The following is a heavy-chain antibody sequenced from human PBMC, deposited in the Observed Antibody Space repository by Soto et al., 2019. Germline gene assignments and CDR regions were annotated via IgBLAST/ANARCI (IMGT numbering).Heavy chain of an antibody. J-gene: IGHJ4*02. CDR2: IIQDGTEK. CDR3: GRGHSAPDH. V-gene: IGHV3-7*01. Sequence: EVQLVESGGGLVQPGGSLRLSCTVSGFSLSTYWMSWVRQAPGKELEWVANIIQDGTEKQYVDSVKGRFTISRDNAKNSLYLQMNGLRVDDTAVYYCGRGHSAPDHWGQGTLVTVSS. CDR1: GFSLSTYW.